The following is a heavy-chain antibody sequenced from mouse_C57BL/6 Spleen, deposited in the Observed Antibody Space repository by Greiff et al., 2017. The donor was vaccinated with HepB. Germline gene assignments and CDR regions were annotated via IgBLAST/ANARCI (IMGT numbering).Heavy chain of an antibody. CDR2: ISNGGGST. V-gene: IGHV5-12*01. CDR1: GFTFSDYY. Sequence: DVKLVESGGGLVQPGGSLKLSCAASGFTFSDYYMYWVRQTPEKRLEWVAYISNGGGSTYYPDTVKGRFTISRDNAKNTLYLQMSRLKSEDTAMYYRARQRSNYETWFAYWGQGTLVTVSA. J-gene: IGHJ3*01. CDR3: ARQRSNYETWFAY. D-gene: IGHD2-5*01.